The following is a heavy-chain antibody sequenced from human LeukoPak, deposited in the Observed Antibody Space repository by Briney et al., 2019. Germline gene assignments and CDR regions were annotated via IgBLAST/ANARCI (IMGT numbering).Heavy chain of an antibody. D-gene: IGHD5-24*01. CDR3: AKDLEMTTINGVDY. J-gene: IGHJ4*02. CDR1: GFTFSSYG. V-gene: IGHV3-30*18. CDR2: ISYDGSKK. Sequence: GRSLRLSCAASGFTFSSYGMHWVRQAPGKGLEWVAVISYDGSKKDYADSVKGRFTISRDNSKNTLYLQMNSLRAEDTAVYYCAKDLEMTTINGVDYWGQGTLVTVSS.